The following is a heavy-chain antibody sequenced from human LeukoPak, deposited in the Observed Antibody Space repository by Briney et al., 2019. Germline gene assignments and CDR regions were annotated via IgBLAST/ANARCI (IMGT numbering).Heavy chain of an antibody. CDR1: GFTFSSYA. J-gene: IGHJ6*03. D-gene: IGHD3-16*01. CDR2: ISSNGGST. CDR3: ARVGDMVTFVGYYYYMDV. Sequence: HPGGSLRLSCAASGFTFSSYAMHWVRQAPGKGLEYVSAISSNGGSTYYANSVKGRFTISRDNSKNTLYLQMGSLRAEDMAVYYCARVGDMVTFVGYYYYMDVWGKGTTVTVSS. V-gene: IGHV3-64*01.